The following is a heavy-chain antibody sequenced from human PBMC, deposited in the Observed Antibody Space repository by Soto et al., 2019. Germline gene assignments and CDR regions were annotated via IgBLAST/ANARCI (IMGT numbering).Heavy chain of an antibody. CDR1: GFTFSTYA. D-gene: IGHD1-26*01. Sequence: LRLSCAASGFTFSTYAMSWVRQAPGKGLEWVSAISGSGGSTYYTDSVKGRFTISRDNSKNTLYLQMNSLRAEDTAVYYCAVRKTGSFFDYWGQGTLVAVSS. CDR3: AVRKTGSFFDY. CDR2: ISGSGGST. J-gene: IGHJ4*02. V-gene: IGHV3-23*01.